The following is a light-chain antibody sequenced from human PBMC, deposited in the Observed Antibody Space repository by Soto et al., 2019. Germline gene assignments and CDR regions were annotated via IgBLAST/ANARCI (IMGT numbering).Light chain of an antibody. CDR2: EVS. CDR1: SSDVGGYNY. J-gene: IGLJ3*02. CDR3: SSYTSSSPDWV. Sequence: QSALTQPASVSGSPGQSITISCTGTSSDVGGYNYVSWYQQHPGKAPKLVIYEVSNRPSGVSNRFSGSKSGNTASLTISGLQAEDEADYYCSSYTSSSPDWVFGGGTKLTVL. V-gene: IGLV2-14*01.